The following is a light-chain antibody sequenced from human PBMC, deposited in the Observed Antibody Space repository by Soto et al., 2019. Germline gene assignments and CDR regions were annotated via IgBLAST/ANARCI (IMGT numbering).Light chain of an antibody. CDR2: DAS. CDR3: QQYNNWPQT. CDR1: QSVSNY. V-gene: IGKV3-11*01. J-gene: IGKJ1*01. Sequence: EIVLTQSPVTLSLSPGEKATLSCRASQSVSNYLGWYQQKPDQAPRLLIYDASNRATGIPARFSGSGSGTDFTLTISSLQSEDFAVYYCQQYNNWPQTFGQGTKVEIK.